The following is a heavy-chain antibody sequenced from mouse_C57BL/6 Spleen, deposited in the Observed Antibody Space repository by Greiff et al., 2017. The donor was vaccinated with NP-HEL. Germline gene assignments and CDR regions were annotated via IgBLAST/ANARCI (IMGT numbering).Heavy chain of an antibody. V-gene: IGHV7-3*01. CDR3: ARFRSQYFDY. Sequence: EVMLVESGGGLVQPGGSLSLSCAASGFTFTDYYMSWVRQPPGKALEWLGFIRNKANGYTTEYSASVKGRFTISRDNSQSILYLQMNALRAEDSATYYCARFRSQYFDYWGQGTTLTVSS. CDR1: GFTFTDYY. J-gene: IGHJ2*01. CDR2: IRNKANGYTT.